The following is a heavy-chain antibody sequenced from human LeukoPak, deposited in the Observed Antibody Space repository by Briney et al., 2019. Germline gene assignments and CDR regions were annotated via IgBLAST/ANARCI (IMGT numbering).Heavy chain of an antibody. J-gene: IGHJ4*02. D-gene: IGHD2-2*01. CDR3: ARAPVVPAAHFDY. V-gene: IGHV4-30-4*01. CDR2: IYYSGST. CDR1: GGSISSGDYY. Sequence: PQTLSLTCTVSGGSISSGDYYWSWIRQPPGKGLEWIGYIYYSGSTYYNPSLKSRVTISVDTSKNQFSLKLSSVTAADTAVYYCARAPVVPAAHFDYWGQGTLVTVSS.